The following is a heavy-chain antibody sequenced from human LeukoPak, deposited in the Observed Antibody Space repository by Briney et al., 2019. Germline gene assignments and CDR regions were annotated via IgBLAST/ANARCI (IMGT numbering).Heavy chain of an antibody. D-gene: IGHD2/OR15-2a*01. CDR2: IDPSDSYT. CDR1: GYSFTSYW. Sequence: GESLRISCKASGYSFTSYWIYWVRQVPGKGLEDMGRIDPSDSYTYYSPSFEGHVTNSVEKCISTAYLQGSCLKASDTAIYYCARLSPAPDYWGQGTLVTVSS. CDR3: ARLSPAPDY. V-gene: IGHV5-10-1*01. J-gene: IGHJ4*02.